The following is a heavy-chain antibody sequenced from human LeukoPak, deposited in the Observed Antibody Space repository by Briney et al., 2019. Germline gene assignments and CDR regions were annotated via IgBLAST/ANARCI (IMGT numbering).Heavy chain of an antibody. Sequence: PGRSLRLSCAASGFTFSSYAMHWVRQAPGKGLEWVAVISYDGSNKYYADSVKGRFTISRDNSKNTLYLQMNSLRAEDTAVHYCAREGGVVVVIFDYWGQGTLVTVSS. CDR2: ISYDGSNK. J-gene: IGHJ4*02. V-gene: IGHV3-30-3*01. CDR1: GFTFSSYA. D-gene: IGHD3-22*01. CDR3: AREGGVVVVIFDY.